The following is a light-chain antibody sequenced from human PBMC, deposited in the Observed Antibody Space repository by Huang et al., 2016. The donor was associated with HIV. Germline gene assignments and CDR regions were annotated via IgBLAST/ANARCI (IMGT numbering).Light chain of an antibody. V-gene: IGKV1-9*01. CDR3: QQYGGSPRFT. J-gene: IGKJ3*01. CDR2: AAS. Sequence: IQLTQSPSSLSASVGDRVIITCRASQGISSYLAWYQQKPGKAPKLLISAASTLQSGVPSRFSGSGSGTDVTLTISRLEPEDFGVYYCQQYGGSPRFTFGPGTKVDTK. CDR1: QGISSY.